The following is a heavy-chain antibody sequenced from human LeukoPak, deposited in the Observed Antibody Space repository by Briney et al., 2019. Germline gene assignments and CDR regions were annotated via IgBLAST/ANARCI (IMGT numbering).Heavy chain of an antibody. D-gene: IGHD6-25*01. V-gene: IGHV3-48*03. CDR3: ARDGTPTYSTGWVYMDV. CDR1: GFTFSSYE. CDR2: ISTNGVNI. Sequence: GGSLRLSCAASGFTFSSYEMNWVRQAPGKGLEWLSYISTNGVNIHYADSVKGRFTISRDNAKDSLYLQTNSLRAEDTAVYYCARDGTPTYSTGWVYMDVWGKGTTVTISS. J-gene: IGHJ6*03.